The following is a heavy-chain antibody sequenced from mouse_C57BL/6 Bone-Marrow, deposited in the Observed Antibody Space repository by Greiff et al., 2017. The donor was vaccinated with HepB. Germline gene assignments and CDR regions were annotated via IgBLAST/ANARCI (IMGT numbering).Heavy chain of an antibody. V-gene: IGHV5-17*01. CDR2: ISSGSSTI. CDR3: AITTVVATRYFDV. D-gene: IGHD1-1*01. J-gene: IGHJ1*03. Sequence: EVQLVESGGGLVKPGGSLKLSCAASGFTFSDYGMHWVRQAPEKGLEWVAYISSGSSTIYYADTVKGRFTISRDNAKNTLFLQMTSLRSEDTAMYYCAITTVVATRYFDVWGTGTTVTVSS. CDR1: GFTFSDYG.